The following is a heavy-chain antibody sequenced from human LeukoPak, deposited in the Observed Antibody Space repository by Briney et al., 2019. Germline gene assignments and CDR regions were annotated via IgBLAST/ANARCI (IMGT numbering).Heavy chain of an antibody. CDR1: GFTFNNYG. CDR2: IWYDGSYK. CDR3: ARESPYCSSPSCYFDY. Sequence: GGSLRLSCAASGFTFNNYGMHWVRQAPGKGLEWVSVIWYDGSYKYYADPVKGRFTISRDNSKNTLYLQMNSLRAEDTAVYYCARESPYCSSPSCYFDYWGQGTLVTVSS. J-gene: IGHJ4*02. D-gene: IGHD2-2*01. V-gene: IGHV3-33*01.